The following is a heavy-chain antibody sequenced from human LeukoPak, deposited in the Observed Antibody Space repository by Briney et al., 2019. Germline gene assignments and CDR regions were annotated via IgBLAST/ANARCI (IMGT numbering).Heavy chain of an antibody. D-gene: IGHD3-3*01. CDR2: IKSKTDGGTT. J-gene: IGHJ4*02. V-gene: IGHV3-15*01. CDR3: TTGVRIRFFDY. CDR1: GFTFSNYI. Sequence: GGSLRLSCAASGFTFSNYIMHWVRQAPGKGLEGVGRIKSKTDGGTTDYAAPVKGRFTISRDDSKNTLYLQMNSLKTEDTAVYYCTTGVRIRFFDYWGQGTLVTVSS.